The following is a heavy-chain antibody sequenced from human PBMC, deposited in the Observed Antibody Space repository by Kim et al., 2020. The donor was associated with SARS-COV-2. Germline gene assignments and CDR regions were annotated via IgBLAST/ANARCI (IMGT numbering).Heavy chain of an antibody. CDR1: GFRFSTYS. J-gene: IGHJ6*02. CDR3: ASERFDLRNFYHSGMDV. CDR2: ISGSSDYI. V-gene: IGHV3-21*01. D-gene: IGHD3-9*01. Sequence: GGSLRLSCAASGFRFSTYSMNWVRQAPGKGLEWVSSISGSSDYIYYADSVKGRFTISRDNAKNSLYLQMNSLRAEDTALYYCASERFDLRNFYHSGMDVWGQGTTVTVSS.